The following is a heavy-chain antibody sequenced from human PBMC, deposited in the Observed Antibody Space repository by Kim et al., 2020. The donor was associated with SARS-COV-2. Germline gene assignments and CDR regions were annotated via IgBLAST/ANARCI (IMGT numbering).Heavy chain of an antibody. J-gene: IGHJ6*02. Sequence: GGSLRLSCAASGFTFSSYAMSWVRHAPGKGLEWVSAISGSGGSTYYADSVKGRFTISRDNSKNTLYLQMNSLRAEDTAVYYCAKVISLPSGWYRQLRYYYYGMDVWGQGTTVTVSS. CDR1: GFTFSSYA. CDR2: ISGSGGST. V-gene: IGHV3-23*01. CDR3: AKVISLPSGWYRQLRYYYYGMDV. D-gene: IGHD6-19*01.